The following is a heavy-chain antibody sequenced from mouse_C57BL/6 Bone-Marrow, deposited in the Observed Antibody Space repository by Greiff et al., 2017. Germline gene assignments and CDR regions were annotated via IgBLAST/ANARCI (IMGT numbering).Heavy chain of an antibody. Sequence: QVQLKDSGPELVKPGASVKISCKASGYAFSSSWMNWVKQRPGKGLEWIGRIYPGDGDTNYNGKFKGKATLTADKSSSTAYMQLSSLTSEDSAVYFCARGDYYGSSYGGGFAYWGQGTLVTVSA. D-gene: IGHD1-1*01. CDR2: IYPGDGDT. CDR1: GYAFSSSW. J-gene: IGHJ3*01. V-gene: IGHV1-82*01. CDR3: ARGDYYGSSYGGGFAY.